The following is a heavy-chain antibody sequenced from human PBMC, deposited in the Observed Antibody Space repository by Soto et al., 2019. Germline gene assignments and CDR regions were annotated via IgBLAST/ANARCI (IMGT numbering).Heavy chain of an antibody. Sequence: GGSLRLSCAASGFTVSSNYMSWVRQAPGKGLEWVSVIYSGGSTYYADSVKGRLTISRHNSKNTLYLQMNSLRAADTAVYYCARALGCSGGSCYSGHYMDVWGKGTTVTVSS. CDR1: GFTVSSNY. D-gene: IGHD2-15*01. J-gene: IGHJ6*03. CDR3: ARALGCSGGSCYSGHYMDV. CDR2: IYSGGST. V-gene: IGHV3-53*04.